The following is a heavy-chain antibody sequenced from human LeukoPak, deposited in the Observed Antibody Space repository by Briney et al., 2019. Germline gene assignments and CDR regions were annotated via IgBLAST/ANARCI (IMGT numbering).Heavy chain of an antibody. CDR1: GFTRTNFD. J-gene: IGHJ2*01. CDR3: ARGCRGSSGPWSWYLDL. V-gene: IGHV1-8*01. CDR2: MNSNTGNT. D-gene: IGHD3-22*01. Sequence: ASVKVSCKASGFTRTNFDINWVRQATGQGLEWMGWMNSNTGNTGYAQEFQGRVTMTTDTSIGTAYMELTNLRSEDTAVYYCARGCRGSSGPWSWYLDLWGRGTLVTASS.